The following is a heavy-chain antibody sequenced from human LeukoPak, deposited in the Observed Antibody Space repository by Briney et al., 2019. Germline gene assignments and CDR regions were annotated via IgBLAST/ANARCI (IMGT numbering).Heavy chain of an antibody. Sequence: GGSLRLSCVASGFTVSSYYVSWVRQAPGKGLEWVSVIYSGGSTYYADSVEGRFTVSRDNSKNTLYLDMKSLRADDTAVYYCATYPHLTMSDAFDIWGQGTMVTVSS. CDR3: ATYPHLTMSDAFDI. CDR2: IYSGGST. CDR1: GFTVSSYY. J-gene: IGHJ3*02. V-gene: IGHV3-53*01. D-gene: IGHD3-22*01.